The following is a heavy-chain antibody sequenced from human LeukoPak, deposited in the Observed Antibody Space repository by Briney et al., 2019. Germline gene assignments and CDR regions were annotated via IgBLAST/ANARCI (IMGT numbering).Heavy chain of an antibody. J-gene: IGHJ4*02. Sequence: SETLSLTCTVSGGSISSYYWSWIRQPPGKGLEWIGYIYYSGSTNYNPSLKSRVTISVDTSKNQFSLKLSSVTAADTAVYYCARDLGYYYDSSGYRTYYFDYWGQGTLVTVSS. V-gene: IGHV4-59*01. CDR2: IYYSGST. CDR1: GGSISSYY. CDR3: ARDLGYYYDSSGYRTYYFDY. D-gene: IGHD3-22*01.